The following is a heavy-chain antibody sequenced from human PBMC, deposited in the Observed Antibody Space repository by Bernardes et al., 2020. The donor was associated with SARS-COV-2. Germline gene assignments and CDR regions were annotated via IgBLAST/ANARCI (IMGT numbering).Heavy chain of an antibody. J-gene: IGHJ3*02. V-gene: IGHV4-4*07. CDR2: IYTSGST. CDR3: ARDTYYDFWSGYWPDAFDI. Sequence: SETLSLTCTVSGGSISSYYWSWIRQPAGKGLEWIGRIYTSGSTNYNPSLKSRVTMSVDTSKNQFSLKLSSVTAADTAVYYCARDTYYDFWSGYWPDAFDIWGQGTMVTVSS. CDR1: GGSISSYY. D-gene: IGHD3-3*01.